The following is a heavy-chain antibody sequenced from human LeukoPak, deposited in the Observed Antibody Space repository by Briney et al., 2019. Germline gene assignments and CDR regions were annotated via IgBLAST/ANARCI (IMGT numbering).Heavy chain of an antibody. D-gene: IGHD6-6*01. Sequence: GGPLRLSCAASGFTFSSYGMHWVRQAPGKGLEWVAFIRYDGSNKYYADSVKRRFTISRENSRNTLYLQMNSRRAEDTAVYYCAKDFWSWGGPGGIAARPFQFDPWGQGTLVTVSS. V-gene: IGHV3-30*02. J-gene: IGHJ5*02. CDR1: GFTFSSYG. CDR3: AKDFWSWGGPGGIAARPFQFDP. CDR2: IRYDGSNK.